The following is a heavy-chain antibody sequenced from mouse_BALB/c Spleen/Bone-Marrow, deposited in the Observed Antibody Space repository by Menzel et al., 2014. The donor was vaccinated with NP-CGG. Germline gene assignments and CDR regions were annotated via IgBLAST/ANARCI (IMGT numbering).Heavy chain of an antibody. CDR1: GYAFTNYL. CDR3: ARCLTGTSAMDY. V-gene: IGHV1-54*01. J-gene: IGHJ4*01. Sequence: VQLQQSGAELVRPGTSVKVSCKASGYAFTNYLIEWVKQRPGQGLKWIGVINPGSGGTNYNEKFKAKATLTADKSSSTAYMQLSSLTSDDSAVYFCARCLTGTSAMDYWGQGTSVTVSS. D-gene: IGHD4-1*01. CDR2: INPGSGGT.